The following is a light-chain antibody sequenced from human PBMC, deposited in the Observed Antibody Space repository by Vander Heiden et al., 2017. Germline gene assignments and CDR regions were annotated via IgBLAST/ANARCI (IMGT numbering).Light chain of an antibody. V-gene: IGLV2-14*01. CDR2: EVS. Sequence: QSALTQPASVSGSPGQSITISCTGTSIDVGGYHYVSWYQQHPGKAPKLMIYEVSNRPSGVSNRFSGSKSGNTASLTISGLQAEDEADYYCSSYTSSSTVVFGGGTKLTVL. J-gene: IGLJ2*01. CDR3: SSYTSSSTVV. CDR1: SIDVGGYHY.